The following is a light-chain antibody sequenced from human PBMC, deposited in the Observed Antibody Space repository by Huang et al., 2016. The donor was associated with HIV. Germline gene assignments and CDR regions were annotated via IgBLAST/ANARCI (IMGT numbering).Light chain of an antibody. J-gene: IGKJ2*01. CDR3: QQYNSPSYT. CDR2: KAS. Sequence: DIQMTQSPSTLSASVGDRVTITCRASQRISRWLAWYQQKPGKAPKRLIYKASNLESGVPSRFSGSGSGTEFTLTISSLQPDDSATYYCQQYNSPSYTFGQGTKLEIK. V-gene: IGKV1-5*03. CDR1: QRISRW.